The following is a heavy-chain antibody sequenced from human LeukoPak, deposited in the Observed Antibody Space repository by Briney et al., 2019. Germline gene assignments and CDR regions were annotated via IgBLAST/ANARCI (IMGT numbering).Heavy chain of an antibody. J-gene: IGHJ4*02. D-gene: IGHD4-17*01. CDR1: GYTFTSYG. V-gene: IGHV1-18*01. Sequence: ASVKVSCKASGYTFTSYGISWVRQAPGQGLEWMGRISAYNGNTNYAQKLQGRVTMTTDTSTSTAYMELRSLRSDDTAVYYCARDLGGGDYPYYFDYWGQGTLVTVSS. CDR3: ARDLGGGDYPYYFDY. CDR2: ISAYNGNT.